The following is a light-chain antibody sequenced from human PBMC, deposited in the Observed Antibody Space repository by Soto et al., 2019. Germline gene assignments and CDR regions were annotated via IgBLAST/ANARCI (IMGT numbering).Light chain of an antibody. CDR1: SSDVGAYNY. V-gene: IGLV2-8*01. CDR2: EVT. Sequence: QSALTQHPSASGSPGESVTISCTGTSSDVGAYNYVSWYQQHAGKAPKIVMYEVTKRPSGVPDRFSGSKSANTASLTVSGLKAEDEADYYCSSFASSNTWVFGGGTKLTGL. CDR3: SSFASSNTWV. J-gene: IGLJ3*02.